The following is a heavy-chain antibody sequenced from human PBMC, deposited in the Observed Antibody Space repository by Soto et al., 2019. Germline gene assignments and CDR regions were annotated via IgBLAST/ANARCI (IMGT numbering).Heavy chain of an antibody. CDR3: GRSVVYYDSMRDLGAGAFDI. D-gene: IGHD3-22*01. CDR1: GGTFSSYA. CDR2: IIPIFGTA. J-gene: IGHJ3*02. V-gene: IGHV1-69*13. Sequence: GASVKVSCKASGGTFSSYAISWVRQAPGQGLEWMGGIIPIFGTANYAQKFQGRVTITADESTSTAYMELSSLRSEDTAVYYCGRSVVYYDSMRDLGAGAFDIWGQGTMVTVSS.